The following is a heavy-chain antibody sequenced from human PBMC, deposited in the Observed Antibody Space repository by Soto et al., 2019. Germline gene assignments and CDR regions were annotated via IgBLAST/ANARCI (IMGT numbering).Heavy chain of an antibody. CDR2: ISGSGGST. CDR3: ANLITMVRGVIIGQNDY. D-gene: IGHD3-10*01. Sequence: GGSLRLSCAASGFTFSSYAMSWVRQAPGKGLEWVSAISGSGGSTYYADSVKGRFTISRDNSKNTLYLQMNSLRAEDTAVYYCANLITMVRGVIIGQNDYWGQGTLVTVSS. J-gene: IGHJ4*02. CDR1: GFTFSSYA. V-gene: IGHV3-23*01.